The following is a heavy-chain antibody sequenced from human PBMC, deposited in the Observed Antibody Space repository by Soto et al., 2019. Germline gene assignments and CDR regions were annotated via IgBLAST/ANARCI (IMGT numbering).Heavy chain of an antibody. CDR2: MNPNSGNT. D-gene: IGHD3-10*01. CDR3: ASHSYGSGPNWFDP. Sequence: ASVKVSCKASGYTFTNFGVTWVRRAPGQGLEWMGWMNPNSGNTGYAQKFQGRVTMTRNTSISTAYMELSSLRSEDTAVYYCASHSYGSGPNWFDPWGQGTLVTVSS. CDR1: GYTFTNFG. J-gene: IGHJ5*02. V-gene: IGHV1-8*02.